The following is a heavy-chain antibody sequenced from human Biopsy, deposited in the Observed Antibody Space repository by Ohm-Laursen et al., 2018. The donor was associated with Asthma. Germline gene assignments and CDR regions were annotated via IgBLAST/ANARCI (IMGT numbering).Heavy chain of an antibody. CDR3: AKDMGAGGNDTDSFIGYYGMDV. CDR2: ISWNSGNI. D-gene: IGHD3-3*01. CDR1: GFRFDDYA. Sequence: SSLRLSCTASGFRFDDYAMYWVRQAPGKGLEWVAGISWNSGNIGYAVSVKGRFIVSRDNVKNSLYLQMNSLRAEDTALYYCAKDMGAGGNDTDSFIGYYGMDVWGQGTTVTVSS. V-gene: IGHV3-9*01. J-gene: IGHJ6*02.